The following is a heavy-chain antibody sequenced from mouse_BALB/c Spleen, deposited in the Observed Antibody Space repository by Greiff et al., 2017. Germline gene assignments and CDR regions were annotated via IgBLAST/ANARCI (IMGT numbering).Heavy chain of an antibody. Sequence: EVQRVESGPGLVKPSQSLSLTCSVSGYSITSVYFWYWIRQVPGNKREWMCFLSNDGSNNYNPSLKKRISITRDTSKNQFFLKLNSVTTEDTATYYCARGDYGLFAYWGQGTLVTVSA. D-gene: IGHD1-1*02. CDR3: ARGDYGLFAY. CDR2: LSNDGSN. V-gene: IGHV3-6*01. J-gene: IGHJ3*01. CDR1: GYSITSVYF.